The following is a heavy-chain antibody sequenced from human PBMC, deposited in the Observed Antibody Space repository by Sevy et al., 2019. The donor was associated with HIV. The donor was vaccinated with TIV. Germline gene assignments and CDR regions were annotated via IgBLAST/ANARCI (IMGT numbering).Heavy chain of an antibody. D-gene: IGHD6-19*01. CDR2: TYYRSKWYN. CDR3: ASDKGWSIGEFDY. CDR1: GDSVSSNSAA. V-gene: IGHV6-1*01. J-gene: IGHJ4*02. Sequence: SQTLSLTCAISGDSVSSNSAAWNWIRQSPSRGLEWLGRTYYRSKWYNDYAVSVKSRITINPDTSKKQFSLQVNAVTPEDTAVYYCASDKGWSIGEFDYWGQGTLVTVSS.